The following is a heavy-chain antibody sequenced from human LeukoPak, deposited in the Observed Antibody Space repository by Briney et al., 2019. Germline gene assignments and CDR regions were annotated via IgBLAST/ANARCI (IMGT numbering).Heavy chain of an antibody. V-gene: IGHV4-39*01. CDR1: GVSIISSNSY. D-gene: IGHD3/OR15-3a*01. J-gene: IGHJ4*02. CDR2: IYYSGNT. CDR3: ARQTGSGLFILP. Sequence: SETLSLTCTVSGVSIISSNSYWGWIRQPPGKGLEWIGSIYYSGNTYYNASLKSQVSISIDTSKNQFSLRLTSVTAADTAVYYCARQTGSGLFILPGGQGTLVTVSS.